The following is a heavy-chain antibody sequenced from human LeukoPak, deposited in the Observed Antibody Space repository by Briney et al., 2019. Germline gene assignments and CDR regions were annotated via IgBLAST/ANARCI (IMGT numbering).Heavy chain of an antibody. CDR2: IIPIFGTA. CDR3: ARDPEYYYGSGSYREYDAFDI. D-gene: IGHD3-10*01. CDR1: GGTFSSYA. V-gene: IGHV1-69*13. Sequence: GASVKVSCKASGGTFSSYAISWVRQAPGQGLEWMGGIIPIFGTANYAQKFQGRVTITADESTSTAYMELSSLRSEDTAVYYCARDPEYYYGSGSYREYDAFDIWGQGTMVTVSS. J-gene: IGHJ3*02.